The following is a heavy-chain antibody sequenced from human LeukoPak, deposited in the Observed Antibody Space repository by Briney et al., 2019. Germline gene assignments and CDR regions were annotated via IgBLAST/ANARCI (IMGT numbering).Heavy chain of an antibody. J-gene: IGHJ6*03. CDR1: GGSFSGYY. CDR3: ARKGPKVTIFGVVNRKTYMDV. D-gene: IGHD3-3*01. V-gene: IGHV4-34*01. Sequence: SETLSLTCAVYGGSFSGYYWSWIRQPPGKGQEWIGEINHGGSTNYNPSLKSRVTISVDTSKNQFSLKLSSVTAADTAVYYCARKGPKVTIFGVVNRKTYMDVWGKGTTVTVSS. CDR2: INHGGST.